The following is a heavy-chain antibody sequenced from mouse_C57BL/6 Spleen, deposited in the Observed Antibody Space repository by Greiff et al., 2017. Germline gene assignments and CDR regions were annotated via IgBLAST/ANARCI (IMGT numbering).Heavy chain of an antibody. CDR2: IDPNSGGT. J-gene: IGHJ1*03. CDR1: GYTFTSYW. CDR3: ARWGPFYFDV. Sequence: QVQLKQPGAELVKPGASVKLSCKASGYTFTSYWMHWVKQRPGRGLEWIGRIDPNSGGTKYNEKFKSKATLTVDKPSSTAYMQLSSLTSEDSAVYYCARWGPFYFDVWGTGTTVTVSS. V-gene: IGHV1-72*01.